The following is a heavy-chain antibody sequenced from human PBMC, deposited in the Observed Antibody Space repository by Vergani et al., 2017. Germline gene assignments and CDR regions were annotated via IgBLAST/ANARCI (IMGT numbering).Heavy chain of an antibody. CDR2: IYSGGST. CDR3: ARVSGGTWNYYYGMDV. CDR1: GFTVSSNY. V-gene: IGHV3-53*02. J-gene: IGHJ6*02. Sequence: EVQLVETGGGLIQPWGSLGLSCAASGFTVSSNYMSWVRQAPGKGLEWVSVIYSGGSTYYADSVKGRFTIPRDNSKNTLYLQMNSLRAEDTAVYYCARVSGGTWNYYYGMDVWGQGTTVTVSS. D-gene: IGHD2-15*01.